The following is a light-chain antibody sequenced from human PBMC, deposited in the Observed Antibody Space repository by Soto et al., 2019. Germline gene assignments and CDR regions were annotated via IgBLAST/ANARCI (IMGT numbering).Light chain of an antibody. CDR2: AAS. CDR3: QQSYSTPKT. J-gene: IGKJ1*01. CDR1: QDISTW. Sequence: IQMTQSPSSVSASVGARVTITCRASQDISTWLAWYQQKKGKAPKLLIYAASTLHVGVPSRFSGSGYGTDFNLTISSLQTEDFASYYCQQSYSTPKTFGQGTKVDIK. V-gene: IGKV1-12*01.